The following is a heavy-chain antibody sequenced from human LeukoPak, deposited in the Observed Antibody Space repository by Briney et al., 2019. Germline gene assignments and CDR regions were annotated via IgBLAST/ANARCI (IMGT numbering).Heavy chain of an antibody. CDR2: INPNTGGT. CDR3: ARDLFNSPPRFDY. J-gene: IGHJ4*02. Sequence: ASVKVSCKASGYTFTGYYMHWVRQAPGQGLEWMGYINPNTGGTNYAQKFQGRVTMTRDTSISTAYMELSRLRSDDTAVYFCARDLFNSPPRFDYWGQGALVTVSS. CDR1: GYTFTGYY. V-gene: IGHV1-2*02. D-gene: IGHD2/OR15-2a*01.